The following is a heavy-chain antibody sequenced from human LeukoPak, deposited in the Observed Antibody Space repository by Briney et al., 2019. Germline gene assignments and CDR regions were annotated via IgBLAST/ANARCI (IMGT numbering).Heavy chain of an antibody. Sequence: AGGTLRLSCAASGFTFSNSGMSWVRQAPGKGLEWVANIIQDGSEKNCVDSVKGRFTISRDNAKNSLYLQMNSLRAEDTAVYYCANNRASLDYWGQGTLVTVSS. CDR3: ANNRASLDY. CDR1: GFTFSNSG. CDR2: IIQDGSEK. J-gene: IGHJ4*02. V-gene: IGHV3-7*02. D-gene: IGHD2/OR15-2a*01.